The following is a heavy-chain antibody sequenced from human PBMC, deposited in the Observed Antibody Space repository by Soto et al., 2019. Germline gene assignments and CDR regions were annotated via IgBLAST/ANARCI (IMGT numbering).Heavy chain of an antibody. CDR2: IRSKAYGGTT. J-gene: IGHJ6*02. D-gene: IGHD5-12*01. CDR3: TRVPGYSGYDLRDYYYYGMDV. V-gene: IGHV3-49*03. CDR1: GFTFGDYA. Sequence: QTGGSLRLSCTASGFTFGDYAMSWFRQAPGKGLEWVGFIRSKAYGGTTEYAASVKGRFTISRDDSKSIAYLQMNSLKTEDTAVYYCTRVPGYSGYDLRDYYYYGMDVWGQGTTVTVSS.